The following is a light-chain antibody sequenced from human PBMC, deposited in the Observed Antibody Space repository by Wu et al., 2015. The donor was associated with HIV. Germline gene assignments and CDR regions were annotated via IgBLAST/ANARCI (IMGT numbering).Light chain of an antibody. V-gene: IGKV1-8*01. CDR1: QVISSY. J-gene: IGKJ4*01. CDR2: AAS. Sequence: AIRMTQSPSSLPASTGDRVTITCRASQVISSYLAWYQQKPGKAPKLLMFAASTLQDGVPSRFSGSGSGTDFTLTISCLQSEDFATYSCQQYYSYPFTFGGGTKVGDQT. CDR3: QQYYSYPFT.